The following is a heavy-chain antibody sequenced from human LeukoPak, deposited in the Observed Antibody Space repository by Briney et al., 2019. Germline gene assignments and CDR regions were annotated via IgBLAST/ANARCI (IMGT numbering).Heavy chain of an antibody. CDR2: ISSSGSTI. D-gene: IGHD6-13*01. CDR3: ARSAPDSSSWYVPNWFDP. CDR1: GFTFSDYY. J-gene: IGHJ5*02. Sequence: GGSLRLSCAASGFTFSDYYMSWLRQAPGKGLEWVSYISSSGSTIYYADSVKGRFTISRDNAKNSLYLQMNSLRAEDTAVYYCARSAPDSSSWYVPNWFDPWGQGTLVTVSS. V-gene: IGHV3-11*04.